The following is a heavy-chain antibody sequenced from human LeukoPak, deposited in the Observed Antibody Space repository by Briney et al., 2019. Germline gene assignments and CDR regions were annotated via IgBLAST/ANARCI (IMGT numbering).Heavy chain of an antibody. V-gene: IGHV1-2*04. J-gene: IGHJ6*02. Sequence: ASVKVSCKASGYTFTGYYMHWVRQAPGQGLEWMGWINPNSGGTDYAQKFQGWVTMTRDTSISTAYMELSRLGSDDTAVYYCARGGIADRLLGSPYYYYGMDVWGQGTTVTVSS. D-gene: IGHD6-6*01. CDR3: ARGGIADRLLGSPYYYYGMDV. CDR2: INPNSGGT. CDR1: GYTFTGYY.